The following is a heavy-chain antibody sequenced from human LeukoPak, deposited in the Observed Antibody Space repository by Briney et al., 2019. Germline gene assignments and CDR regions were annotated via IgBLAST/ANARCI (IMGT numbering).Heavy chain of an antibody. J-gene: IGHJ4*02. V-gene: IGHV3-9*01. CDR3: AKDRTGKGDYFDY. CDR2: ISWNSGSI. D-gene: IGHD3/OR15-3a*01. CDR1: GFTFDDYA. Sequence: PGRSLRLSCAASGFTFDDYAMHWVRQAPGKGQEWVSGISWNSGSIGYADSVKGRFTISRDNAKNSLYLQMNSLRAEDTALYYCAKDRTGKGDYFDYWGQGTLVTVSS.